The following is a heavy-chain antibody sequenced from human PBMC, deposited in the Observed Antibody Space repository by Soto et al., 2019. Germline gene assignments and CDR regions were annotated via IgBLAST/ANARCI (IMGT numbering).Heavy chain of an antibody. CDR2: IIPILGIA. CDR1: GGTFSSYT. D-gene: IGHD1-26*01. J-gene: IGHJ6*02. Sequence: QVQLVQSGAEVKKPGSSVKVSCKASGGTFSSYTISWVRQAPGQGLEWMGRIIPILGIANYAQKFQGRVTIIADKSTSTAYMELSSLRSEDTAVYYCAREVGYDYYYGMDVWGQGTTVTVSS. V-gene: IGHV1-69*08. CDR3: AREVGYDYYYGMDV.